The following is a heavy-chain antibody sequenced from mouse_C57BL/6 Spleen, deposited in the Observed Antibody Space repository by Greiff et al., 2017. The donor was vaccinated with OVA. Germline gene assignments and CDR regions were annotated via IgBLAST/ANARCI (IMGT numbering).Heavy chain of an antibody. Sequence: VKLQQPGAELVKPGASVKMSCKASGYTFTSYWITWVKQRPGQGLEWIGDIYPGSGSTNYNEKFKSKATLTVDTSSSTAYTQLSSLTSEDSAVYYCARWRLPHYYAMDYWGQGTSVTVSS. J-gene: IGHJ4*01. CDR3: ARWRLPHYYAMDY. CDR1: GYTFTSYW. CDR2: IYPGSGST. V-gene: IGHV1-55*01. D-gene: IGHD2-4*01.